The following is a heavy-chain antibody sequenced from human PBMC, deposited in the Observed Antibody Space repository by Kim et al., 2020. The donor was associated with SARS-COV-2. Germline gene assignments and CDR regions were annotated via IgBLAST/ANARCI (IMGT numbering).Heavy chain of an antibody. CDR1: EFSFSSHA. CDR3: ARQVRPDPHYGLIDY. J-gene: IGHJ4*02. V-gene: IGHV3-23*01. D-gene: IGHD3-10*01. Sequence: GGSLRLSCAASEFSFSSHAMSWVRQAPGKGMEWVSGISGSGGSIYQADSVRGRFTISRDNSKNRLYLQMNSLRAEDTAVYYCARQVRPDPHYGLIDYWGQGTLVTVSS. CDR2: ISGSGGSI.